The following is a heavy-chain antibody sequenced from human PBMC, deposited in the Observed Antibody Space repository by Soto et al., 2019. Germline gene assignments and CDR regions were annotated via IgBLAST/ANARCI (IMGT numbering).Heavy chain of an antibody. CDR3: TRGGTEASRYYDPMDV. V-gene: IGHV4-30-2*01. D-gene: IGHD3-22*01. Sequence: SETLSLTCAVSGGSISSGGYSWSWIRQPPGKGLEWIGYIYHSGSTYYNPSLKSRVTISVDRSKNQFSLKLSSVTAADTAVYYCTRGGTEASRYYDPMDVWGQGTTVTVSS. J-gene: IGHJ6*02. CDR2: IYHSGST. CDR1: GGSISSGGYS.